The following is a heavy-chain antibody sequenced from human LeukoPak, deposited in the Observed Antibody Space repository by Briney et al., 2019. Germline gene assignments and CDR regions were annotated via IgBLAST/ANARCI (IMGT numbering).Heavy chain of an antibody. Sequence: PSETLSLTCAVSGGSFSGYYWSWIRQPPGKGLEWIGEINHSGSTNYNPSLKSRVTISVDTSKNQFSLKLSSVTAADTAVYYCARYHLRGSGYYTNNNWFDPWGQGTLVTVSS. J-gene: IGHJ5*02. CDR2: INHSGST. CDR1: GGSFSGYY. D-gene: IGHD3-3*01. CDR3: ARYHLRGSGYYTNNNWFDP. V-gene: IGHV4-34*01.